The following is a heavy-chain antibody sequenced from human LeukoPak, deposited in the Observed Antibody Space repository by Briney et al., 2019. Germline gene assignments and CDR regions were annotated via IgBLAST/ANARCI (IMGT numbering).Heavy chain of an antibody. CDR1: GGTFSSYA. CDR3: ARTDYGGNSGNWFDP. CDR2: IIPIFGTT. Sequence: ASVKVSCKAPGGTFSSYAISWVRQAPGQGLEWMGRIIPIFGTTNYAQKFQGRVTITADKSTSTAYMELSSLRSEDTAVYYCARTDYGGNSGNWFDPWGQGTLVTVSS. J-gene: IGHJ5*02. V-gene: IGHV1-69*06. D-gene: IGHD4-23*01.